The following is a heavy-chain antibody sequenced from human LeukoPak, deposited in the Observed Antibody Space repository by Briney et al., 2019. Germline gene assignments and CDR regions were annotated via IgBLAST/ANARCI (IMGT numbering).Heavy chain of an antibody. V-gene: IGHV4-34*01. J-gene: IGHJ5*02. D-gene: IGHD4-11*01. CDR1: GGSFSGYY. Sequence: PSETLSLTCAVYGGSFSGYYWSWIRQPPGKGLEWIGGINHSGSTNYNPSLKSRVTISVDTSKNQFSLKLSSVTAADTAVYYCARGTTVTHNWFDPWGQGTLVTVSS. CDR3: ARGTTVTHNWFDP. CDR2: INHSGST.